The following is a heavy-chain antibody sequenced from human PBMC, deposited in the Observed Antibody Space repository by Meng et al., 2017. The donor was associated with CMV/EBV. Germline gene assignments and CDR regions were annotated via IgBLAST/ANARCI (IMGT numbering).Heavy chain of an antibody. Sequence: GESLKISCAASGFTFSNAWMNWVRQAPGKGLEWVASITTSSSYIYYADSVKGRFTISRDNARKSLFLQMNSLRADDTAVYYCARDSGAYYDSSGFYFGGQGTLVTVSS. V-gene: IGHV3-21*01. CDR3: ARDSGAYYDSSGFYF. CDR1: GFTFSNAW. CDR2: ITTSSSYI. J-gene: IGHJ1*01. D-gene: IGHD3-22*01.